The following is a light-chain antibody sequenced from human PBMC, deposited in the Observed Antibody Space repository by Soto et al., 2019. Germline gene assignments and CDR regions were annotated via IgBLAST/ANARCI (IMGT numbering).Light chain of an antibody. CDR2: GVK. CDR1: GRDIGAYNY. V-gene: IGLV2-14*01. J-gene: IGLJ1*01. Sequence: THPASLSGSPGQSITISCTGSGRDIGAYNYVSWYQQHPGKAPKLIIYGVKNRPSGVSNRFSASKSAFTASLTISGLQAEDEADYYCSSYTTSYFYVFGPGTKVTVL. CDR3: SSYTTSYFYV.